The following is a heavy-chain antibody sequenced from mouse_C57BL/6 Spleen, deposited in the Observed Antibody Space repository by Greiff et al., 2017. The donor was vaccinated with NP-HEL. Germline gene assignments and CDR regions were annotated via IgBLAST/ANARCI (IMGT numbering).Heavy chain of an antibody. D-gene: IGHD2-5*01. CDR3: ARKEAYYSNYEDYFDY. Sequence: VQLQQSGPELVKPGSSVHISCNSSGYTFTDYYMNWVKQSHGKSLEWIGDINPNNGGTSYNQKFKGKATLTVDKSSSTAYMELRSLTSEDSAVYYGARKEAYYSNYEDYFDYWGKGTTLTVSS. J-gene: IGHJ2*01. CDR1: GYTFTDYY. CDR2: INPNNGGT. V-gene: IGHV1-26*01.